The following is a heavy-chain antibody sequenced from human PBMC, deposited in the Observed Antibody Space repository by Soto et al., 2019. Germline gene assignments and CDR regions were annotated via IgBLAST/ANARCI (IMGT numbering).Heavy chain of an antibody. CDR1: GGSFSGYS. D-gene: IGHD4-17*01. CDR2: INHSGST. V-gene: IGHV4-34*01. CDR3: AIDYGDLDAFDI. J-gene: IGHJ3*02. Sequence: QVQLQQWGAGLLKPSETLSLTCAVYGGSFSGYSWSWIRQPPGKGLEWIGEINHSGSTNYNPSLKSRVTISVETSKNQFSLKLSSVTAADTAVYYCAIDYGDLDAFDIWGQGTMVTVSS.